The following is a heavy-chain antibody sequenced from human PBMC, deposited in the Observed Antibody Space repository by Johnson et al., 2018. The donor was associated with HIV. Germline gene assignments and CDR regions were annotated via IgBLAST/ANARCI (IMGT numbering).Heavy chain of an antibody. Sequence: MLLVESGGGLVQPGGSLRLSCAASGITVSSNYMSWVRQAPGKGLEGVSVIFSDGNTYYEDSVKGRFTISRDNSKNTLYLQMNTLRAEDTAVYYCASEDMHDMGGAFDIWGQGTMVTVSS. D-gene: IGHD3-9*01. CDR1: GITVSSNY. CDR2: IFSDGNT. J-gene: IGHJ3*02. V-gene: IGHV3-66*01. CDR3: ASEDMHDMGGAFDI.